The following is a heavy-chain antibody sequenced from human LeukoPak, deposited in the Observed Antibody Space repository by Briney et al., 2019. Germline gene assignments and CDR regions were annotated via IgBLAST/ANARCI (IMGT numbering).Heavy chain of an antibody. V-gene: IGHV3-30-3*01. D-gene: IGHD1-26*01. CDR1: GFTFSNDA. J-gene: IGHJ4*02. CDR2: ISNDGSNK. Sequence: PGGSLRLSCAASGFTFSNDAIHWVRQAPGKGLEWLAVISNDGSNKYYADSVKDRFTISRDNSKNTLYLQMDSLGPEDTAVYYCARGGANYSDYWGQGTLVTVSS. CDR3: ARGGANYSDY.